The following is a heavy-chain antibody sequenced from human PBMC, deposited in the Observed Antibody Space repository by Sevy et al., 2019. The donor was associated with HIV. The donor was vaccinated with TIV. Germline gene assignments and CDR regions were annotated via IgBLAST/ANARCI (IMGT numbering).Heavy chain of an antibody. CDR1: GFTFSSHE. J-gene: IGHJ4*02. V-gene: IGHV3-48*03. Sequence: GGSLRLSCAASGFTFSSHEMSWVRQAPGKGLEWISYITRSGSSIYYADSVKGRFTISRDNAKNSLDLQMNGLRAEDTAVYFCARDRRTLNYHASSGYNYYFDSWGQGTLVTVSS. CDR3: ARDRRTLNYHASSGYNYYFDS. D-gene: IGHD3-22*01. CDR2: ITRSGSSI.